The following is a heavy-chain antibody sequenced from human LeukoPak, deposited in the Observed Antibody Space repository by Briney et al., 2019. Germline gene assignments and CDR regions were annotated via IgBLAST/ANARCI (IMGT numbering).Heavy chain of an antibody. CDR1: GYTFTSYD. CDR3: ARMYYDILTGYPNSDY. D-gene: IGHD3-9*01. Sequence: ASVKVSCKASGYTFTSYDINWVRQATGQGLEWMGWMNPNSGNTGYAQKFQGRVTMTRNTSISTAYMELSSLRSEDTAVYYCARMYYDILTGYPNSDYWGQGTLVTVSS. J-gene: IGHJ4*02. V-gene: IGHV1-8*01. CDR2: MNPNSGNT.